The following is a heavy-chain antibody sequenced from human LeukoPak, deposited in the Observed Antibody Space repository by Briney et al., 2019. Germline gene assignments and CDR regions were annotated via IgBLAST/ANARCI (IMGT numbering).Heavy chain of an antibody. CDR1: GGSISSYY. CDR3: ARAGTSVYYYYGMDV. Sequence: SETLSLTCTVSGGSISSYYWSWIRQPPGKGLEWIGYIYYSGSTNYNPSLKSRVTISVDTSKNQFSLKLSSVTAADTAVYYCARAGTSVYYYYGMDVWGQGTTVTVSS. V-gene: IGHV4-59*01. J-gene: IGHJ6*02. CDR2: IYYSGST. D-gene: IGHD2-2*01.